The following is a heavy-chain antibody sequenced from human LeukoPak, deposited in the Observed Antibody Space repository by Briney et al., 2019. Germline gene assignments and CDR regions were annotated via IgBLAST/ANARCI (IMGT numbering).Heavy chain of an antibody. V-gene: IGHV5-51*01. J-gene: IGHJ5*02. CDR2: IYPGDSDT. D-gene: IGHD2-2*01. CDR3: ARSLGYCSSTSCYNNWFDP. CDR1: GYSFTSYW. Sequence: GESLKISCKGSGYSFTSYWIGWVRQMPGKGLEWMGIIYPGDSDTRYSPSFQGQVTISADKSISTAYLQWSSLKASDTAMYYCARSLGYCSSTSCYNNWFDPRGQGTLATVSS.